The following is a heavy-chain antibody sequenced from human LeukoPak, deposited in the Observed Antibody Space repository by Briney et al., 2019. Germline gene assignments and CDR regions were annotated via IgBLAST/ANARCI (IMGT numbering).Heavy chain of an antibody. Sequence: GGSLRLSCAASGFTFSSYAMTWVRQAPGKGLEWVSAISGSAGSTFYADSVKGRFTISRDNSKNTLYLQMNSLRAEDTAVYYCARDSIAAAGTDYWGQGTLVTVSS. J-gene: IGHJ4*02. V-gene: IGHV3-23*01. CDR1: GFTFSSYA. D-gene: IGHD6-13*01. CDR3: ARDSIAAAGTDY. CDR2: ISGSAGST.